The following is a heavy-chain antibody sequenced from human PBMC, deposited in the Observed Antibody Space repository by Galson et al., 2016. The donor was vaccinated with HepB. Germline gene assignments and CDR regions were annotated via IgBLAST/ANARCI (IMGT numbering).Heavy chain of an antibody. CDR2: HLRMDR. Sequence: SLRLSCAVSGFIVSDNYMSWVRQAPGKGLRWVASHLRMDRVYADSVKGRFTISRDNSKVYLQMDSLRVEDTGVYYCAGVCCGRGSCCFDSWGQGALVTVSS. CDR1: GFIVSDNY. CDR3: AGVCCGRGSCCFDS. D-gene: IGHD2-15*01. J-gene: IGHJ4*02. V-gene: IGHV3-53*01.